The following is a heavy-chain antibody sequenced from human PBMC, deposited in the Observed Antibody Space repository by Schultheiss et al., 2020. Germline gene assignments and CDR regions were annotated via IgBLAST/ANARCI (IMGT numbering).Heavy chain of an antibody. D-gene: IGHD1-26*01. Sequence: SQTLSLTCAISGDSVSSNNVGWHWIRQSPSRGLEWLGRTYYRSKWFNDYAVSVKSRITINPDTSKNQFSLKLSSVTAADTAVYYCARTSGLWELGSFDYWGKGTLVNVYS. CDR1: GDSVSSNNVG. CDR3: ARTSGLWELGSFDY. CDR2: TYYRSKWFN. J-gene: IGHJ4*02. V-gene: IGHV6-1*01.